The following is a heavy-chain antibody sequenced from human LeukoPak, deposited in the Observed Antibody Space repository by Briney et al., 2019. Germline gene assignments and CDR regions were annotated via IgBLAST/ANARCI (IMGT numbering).Heavy chain of an antibody. V-gene: IGHV1-18*01. CDR2: ISAYNGDT. J-gene: IGHJ3*02. CDR3: ARVGDYYDSSGLGFDAFDI. CDR1: GYTFTSYG. D-gene: IGHD3-22*01. Sequence: ASVKVSGKASGYTFTSYGISWVRQAPGQGLEWMGWISAYNGDTNYAQKLQGRVTMTTDTSTSTAYMELRSLRSDDTAVYYCARVGDYYDSSGLGFDAFDIWGQGTMVTVSS.